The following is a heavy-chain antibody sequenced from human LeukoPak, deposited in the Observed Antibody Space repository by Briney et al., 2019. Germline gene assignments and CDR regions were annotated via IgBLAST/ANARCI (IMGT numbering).Heavy chain of an antibody. V-gene: IGHV3-13*01. CDR1: GFTFSSYD. CDR3: ARDLGEGSSWLMGWFDP. J-gene: IGHJ5*02. Sequence: PGGSLRLSCAASGFTFSSYDMHWVRQATGKGLEWVSAIGTAGDTYYPGSVKGRFTISRENAKNSLYLQMNSLRPEDTAVYYCARDLGEGSSWLMGWFDPWGQGTLVTVSS. D-gene: IGHD6-13*01. CDR2: IGTAGDT.